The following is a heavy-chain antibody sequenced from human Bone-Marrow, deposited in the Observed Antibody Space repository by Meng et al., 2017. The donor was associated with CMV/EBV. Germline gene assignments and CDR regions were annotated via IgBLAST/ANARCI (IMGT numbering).Heavy chain of an antibody. CDR2: INPNSGGT. Sequence: ASVKVSCKASGYTFTGYYMHWVRQTPGQGLEWMGWINPNSGGTNYAQKFQGRVTMTRDTSISTAYMELSRLRSDDTAVYYCARAGDIAVAGSFVYWGRGALVTVSS. J-gene: IGHJ4*02. D-gene: IGHD6-19*01. CDR3: ARAGDIAVAGSFVY. CDR1: GYTFTGYY. V-gene: IGHV1-2*02.